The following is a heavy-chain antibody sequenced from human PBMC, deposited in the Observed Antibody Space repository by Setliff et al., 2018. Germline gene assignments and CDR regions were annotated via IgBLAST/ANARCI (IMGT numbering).Heavy chain of an antibody. V-gene: IGHV4-39*02. Sequence: SETLSLTCSVSGGSISGSHYSWVWMRQPPGKRLEWIGSTYYNGTAYYNPSLQSRVAISVDTSKNYFSLDVNSVTAADTAVYFCARGITYYYHMDLWGTGTTVTVSS. CDR2: TYYNGTA. D-gene: IGHD3-10*01. CDR1: GGSISGSHYS. CDR3: ARGITYYYHMDL. J-gene: IGHJ6*03.